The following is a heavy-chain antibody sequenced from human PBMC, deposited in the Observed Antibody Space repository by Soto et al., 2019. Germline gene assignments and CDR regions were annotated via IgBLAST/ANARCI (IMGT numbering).Heavy chain of an antibody. CDR1: GFTFSSYG. Sequence: GGSLRLSCAASGFTFSSYGMHWVRQAPGKGLEWVAVIWYDGSNKYYADSVKGRFTISRDNSKNTLYLQMNSLRAEDTAVYYCAREDLSGSSSDYYYGMDVWGQGTTVTVSS. V-gene: IGHV3-33*01. J-gene: IGHJ6*02. CDR2: IWYDGSNK. D-gene: IGHD6-13*01. CDR3: AREDLSGSSSDYYYGMDV.